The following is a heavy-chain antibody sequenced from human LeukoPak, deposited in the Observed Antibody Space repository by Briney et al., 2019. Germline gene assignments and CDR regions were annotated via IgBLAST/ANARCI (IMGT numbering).Heavy chain of an antibody. V-gene: IGHV4-59*01. J-gene: IGHJ4*02. D-gene: IGHD1-26*01. CDR2: IYYSGST. CDR3: AGGVGATTWVDY. Sequence: SETLSHTCSVSGGSISCYYWRWIRQPPGKGLEWVGYIYYSGSTNYNPPLKSRVTISVDTSKNQFSLKLSSVTAEDTAVYYCAGGVGATTWVDYWGQGTLVTVSS. CDR1: GGSISCYY.